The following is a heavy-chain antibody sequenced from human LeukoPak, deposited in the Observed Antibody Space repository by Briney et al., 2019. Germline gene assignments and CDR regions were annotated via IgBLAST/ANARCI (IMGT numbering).Heavy chain of an antibody. Sequence: SETLSLTCTVSGGSISSYYWSWIRQPPGKGLEWIGYIYYSGSTNYNPSFKSRVTISVDTSKNQFSLKLSSVTAADTAVYYCARDGVDTAFDYWGQGTLVTVSS. CDR3: ARDGVDTAFDY. V-gene: IGHV4-59*01. D-gene: IGHD5-18*01. J-gene: IGHJ4*02. CDR1: GGSISSYY. CDR2: IYYSGST.